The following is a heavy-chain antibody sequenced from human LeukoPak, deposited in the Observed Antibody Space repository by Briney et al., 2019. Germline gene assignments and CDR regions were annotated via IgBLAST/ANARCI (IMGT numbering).Heavy chain of an antibody. Sequence: ASVKVSCKASGYTFTSYGISWVRQAPGQGLEWMGWISAYNGNTNYAQKPQGRVTMTTDTSTSTAYMELRSLRSDDTAVYYCARGSDIVVVPAALQTLDYWGQGTLVTVSS. J-gene: IGHJ4*02. CDR1: GYTFTSYG. CDR2: ISAYNGNT. CDR3: ARGSDIVVVPAALQTLDY. V-gene: IGHV1-18*01. D-gene: IGHD2-2*01.